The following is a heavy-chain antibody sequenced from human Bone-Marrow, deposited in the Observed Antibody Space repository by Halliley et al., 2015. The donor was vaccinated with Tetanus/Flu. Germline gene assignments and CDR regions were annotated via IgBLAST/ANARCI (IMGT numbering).Heavy chain of an antibody. J-gene: IGHJ6*02. V-gene: IGHV3-23*01. Sequence: ISGSGGSTYYADSVKGRFTISRDNSKNTLYLQMNSLRAEDTAVYYCAKEDGDPVSQYYGMDVWGQGTTVTVSS. D-gene: IGHD4-17*01. CDR3: AKEDGDPVSQYYGMDV. CDR2: ISGSGGST.